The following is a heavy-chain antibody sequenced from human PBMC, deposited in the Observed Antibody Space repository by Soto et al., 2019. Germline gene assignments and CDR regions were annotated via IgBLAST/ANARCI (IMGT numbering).Heavy chain of an antibody. J-gene: IGHJ6*03. D-gene: IGHD3-3*01. V-gene: IGHV4-59*01. CDR2: IYYSGST. Sequence: PSETLSLTCTVSGGSISSYYWSWIRQPPGKGLEWIGYIYYSGSTNYNPSLKSRVTISVDTSKNQFSLKLSSVTAADTAVYYCARDFRLAAGGYYDFWSGPEGYYYYYMDVWGTGTTVTVS. CDR1: GGSISSYY. CDR3: ARDFRLAAGGYYDFWSGPEGYYYYYMDV.